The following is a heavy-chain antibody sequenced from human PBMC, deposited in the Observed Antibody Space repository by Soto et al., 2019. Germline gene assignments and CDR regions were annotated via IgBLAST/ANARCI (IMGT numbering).Heavy chain of an antibody. Sequence: QVQLVESGGGLVKPGGSLRLSCVASGFTFSDYYMSWIRQAPGKGLEWVSYISSSSSYTNYADSVKGRFTISRDNAKNSLYLQMNSLRAEDTAVYYCARVWWSGSSTVDYWGQGTLVTVSS. V-gene: IGHV3-11*05. CDR1: GFTFSDYY. J-gene: IGHJ4*02. CDR2: ISSSSSYT. CDR3: ARVWWSGSSTVDY. D-gene: IGHD1-26*01.